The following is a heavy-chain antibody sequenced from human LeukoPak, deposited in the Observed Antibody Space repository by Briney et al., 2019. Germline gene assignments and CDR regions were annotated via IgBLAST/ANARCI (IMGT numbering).Heavy chain of an antibody. CDR1: EYTLTELS. D-gene: IGHD2-15*01. Sequence: ASVKVSCKVSEYTLTELSMHWVRQAPGKGLEWLGGFDPEDGEIIYAQKFQGRVTMTRDTSISTAYMELSRLRSDDTAVYYCARDRAVVVVAAILSYWGQGTLVTVSS. CDR3: ARDRAVVVVAAILSY. CDR2: FDPEDGEI. V-gene: IGHV1-24*01. J-gene: IGHJ4*02.